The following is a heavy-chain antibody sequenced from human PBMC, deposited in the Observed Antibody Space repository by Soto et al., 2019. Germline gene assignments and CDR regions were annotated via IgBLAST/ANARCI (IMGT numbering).Heavy chain of an antibody. Sequence: GGSLRLSCATSGFTFSSYSMSWVRQAPGKGLEWVSGFRTSGDGGTTYYADSVKGRFTISRDNSKNMLFLQMNSLRAEDTAIYYCAKKVNSGPGSQYFDYWGQGTLVTVSS. J-gene: IGHJ4*02. D-gene: IGHD3-10*01. CDR2: FRTSGDGGTT. CDR3: AKKVNSGPGSQYFDY. CDR1: GFTFSSYS. V-gene: IGHV3-23*01.